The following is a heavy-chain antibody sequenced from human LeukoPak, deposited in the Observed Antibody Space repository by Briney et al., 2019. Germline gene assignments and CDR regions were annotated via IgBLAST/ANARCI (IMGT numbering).Heavy chain of an antibody. D-gene: IGHD2-2*02. CDR3: ARGHGAAQYQLLYGVASSYMDV. V-gene: IGHV4-34*01. Sequence: SETLSLTCAVYGGSFSGYYWRWIRQPPGKGLEWIGGINHSGSTNHNPSLKSRVPISVDTAKIQFSLKLSSVTAADTAVYYCARGHGAAQYQLLYGVASSYMDVWGKGTTVTVSS. CDR1: GGSFSGYY. J-gene: IGHJ6*03. CDR2: INHSGST.